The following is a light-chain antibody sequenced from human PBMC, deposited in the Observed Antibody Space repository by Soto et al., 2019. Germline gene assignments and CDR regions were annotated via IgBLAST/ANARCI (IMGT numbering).Light chain of an antibody. CDR3: QSYDSSLSGSV. CDR2: GNS. V-gene: IGLV1-40*01. Sequence: QSVLTQPPSVSGAPGQRVTISCTGSSSNIGAGYDVHWYQQLPGTAPKLLIYGNSNRPSGVPDRFSGSKSGTSASLAITGFQAEYEADYYCQSYDSSLSGSVFRGGTQLTVL. J-gene: IGLJ7*01. CDR1: SSNIGAGYD.